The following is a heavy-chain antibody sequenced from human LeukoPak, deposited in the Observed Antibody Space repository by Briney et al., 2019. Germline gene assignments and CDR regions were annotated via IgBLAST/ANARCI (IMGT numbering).Heavy chain of an antibody. J-gene: IGHJ4*02. CDR3: ARHVPYDSSDYTLTY. D-gene: IGHD3-22*01. CDR2: IYYSGST. V-gene: IGHV4-59*08. CDR1: GDSISNYF. Sequence: PSETLSLTCTVSGDSISNYFWSWIRQPTGKELEYIGYIYYSGSTNYNPSLKSRVTISADTSKNQLSLKLNSVTAADTAVYYCARHVPYDSSDYTLTYWGQGTLVTVSS.